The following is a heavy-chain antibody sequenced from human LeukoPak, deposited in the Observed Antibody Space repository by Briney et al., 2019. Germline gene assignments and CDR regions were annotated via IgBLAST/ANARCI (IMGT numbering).Heavy chain of an antibody. CDR3: AKQSSSWYPYYFDY. D-gene: IGHD6-13*01. J-gene: IGHJ4*02. V-gene: IGHV4-34*01. Sequence: KPSETLSLTCAVYGGSFSGYYWSWIRQPPGKGLEWIGEINHSGSTNYNPSLKSRVTISVDTSKNQFSLKLSSVTAADTAVYYCAKQSSSWYPYYFDYWGQGTLVTVSS. CDR1: GGSFSGYY. CDR2: INHSGST.